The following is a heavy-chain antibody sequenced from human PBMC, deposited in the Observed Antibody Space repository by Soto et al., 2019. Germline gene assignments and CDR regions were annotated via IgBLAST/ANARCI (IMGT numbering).Heavy chain of an antibody. CDR1: GYTFTSYA. J-gene: IGHJ6*02. V-gene: IGHV1-3*05. CDR3: ARDPSYYGMDV. CDR2: INAGNGNT. Sequence: QVQLVQSGAEEKKPGASVKVSCKASGYTFTSYAMHWVRQAPGQRLEWMGWINAGNGNTKYSQKFQGRGTITRNTSASTAYMELSSLRSEDTAVYYCARDPSYYGMDVWGQGTTVTVSS.